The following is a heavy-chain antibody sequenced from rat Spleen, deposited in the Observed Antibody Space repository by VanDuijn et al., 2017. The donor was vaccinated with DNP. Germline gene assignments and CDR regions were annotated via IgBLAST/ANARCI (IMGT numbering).Heavy chain of an antibody. CDR1: GFTFSDYN. CDR2: IIFDGSRT. V-gene: IGHV5S10*01. D-gene: IGHD1-12*03. CDR3: ATLAEMVMPPFAY. J-gene: IGHJ3*01. Sequence: EVQLVESGGGLLLPGRSLKLSCAASGFTFSDYNMAWVRQAPKKGLEWVATIIFDGSRTYYRDSVKGRFTISRHNAKNTLYLQMDSLRSEDTATYYCATLAEMVMPPFAYWGQGTLVTVSS.